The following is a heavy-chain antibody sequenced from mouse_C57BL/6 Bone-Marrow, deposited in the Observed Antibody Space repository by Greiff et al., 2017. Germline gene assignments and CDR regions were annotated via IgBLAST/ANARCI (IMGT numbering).Heavy chain of an antibody. V-gene: IGHV1-19*01. Sequence: DVQLQESGPVLVKPGASVKMSCKASGYTFTDYYMNWVKQSHGKSLEWIGVINPYNGGTSYNQKFKGKATLTVDKSSSTAYMELNSLTSEDSAVYYCAPTYYGSRYYAMDYWGQGTSVTVSS. D-gene: IGHD1-1*01. CDR1: GYTFTDYY. J-gene: IGHJ4*01. CDR3: APTYYGSRYYAMDY. CDR2: INPYNGGT.